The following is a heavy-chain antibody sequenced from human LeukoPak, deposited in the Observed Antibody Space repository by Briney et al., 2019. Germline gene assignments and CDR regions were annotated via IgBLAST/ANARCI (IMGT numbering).Heavy chain of an antibody. V-gene: IGHV4-39*07. J-gene: IGHJ4*02. Sequence: SETLSLTCTVSGGSITINNYYWAWIRQPPGKGLEWIGSIYYSGTAYYNPSLKSRVTISVDTSKNQFSLKLSSVTAADTAVYYCARVRRRGYSYGSFDYWGQGTLVTVSS. CDR1: GGSITINNYY. CDR3: ARVRRRGYSYGSFDY. CDR2: IYYSGTA. D-gene: IGHD5-18*01.